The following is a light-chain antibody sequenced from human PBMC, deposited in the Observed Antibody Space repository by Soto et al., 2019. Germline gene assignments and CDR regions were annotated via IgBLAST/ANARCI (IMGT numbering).Light chain of an antibody. CDR1: QSVNTY. V-gene: IGKV1-39*01. CDR2: AAS. CDR3: QQGYSNPWT. Sequence: DIQMTQSPSSLSAPLGDRFTITCRASQSVNTYLHWYQQKPGKAPKLLIFAASNLQSGVPSRFSGSGSGTNFTLSLNSLQPEDFATYYCQQGYSNPWTFGQGTKVDIK. J-gene: IGKJ1*01.